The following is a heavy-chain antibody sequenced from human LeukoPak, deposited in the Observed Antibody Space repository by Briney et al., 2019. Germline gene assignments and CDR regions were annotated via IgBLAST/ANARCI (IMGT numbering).Heavy chain of an antibody. Sequence: SETLSLTCAVYGGSFSGYYWSWIRQPPGKGLEWIGEINHSGSTNYNPSLKSRVTISVDTSKNQFSLKLSSVTAADTAVYYCARDGLRTVTTDYYYYGMDVWGQGTTVTVSS. V-gene: IGHV4-34*01. CDR1: GGSFSGYY. CDR2: INHSGST. CDR3: ARDGLRTVTTDYYYYGMDV. D-gene: IGHD4-17*01. J-gene: IGHJ6*02.